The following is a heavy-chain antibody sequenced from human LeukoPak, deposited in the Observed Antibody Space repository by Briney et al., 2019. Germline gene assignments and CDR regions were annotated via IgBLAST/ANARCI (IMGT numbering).Heavy chain of an antibody. V-gene: IGHV3-23*01. Sequence: PGGSLRLSCAASRFTFSMYSMSWVRQAPGKGLEWVSGIRSTGVDTYYADSVRGRFTISRDNSRGTLSLQMNSLRAEDTAVYFCAILSWDGRGSFYWGQGALVTVSS. CDR1: RFTFSMYS. CDR3: AILSWDGRGSFY. D-gene: IGHD2/OR15-2a*01. J-gene: IGHJ4*02. CDR2: IRSTGVDT.